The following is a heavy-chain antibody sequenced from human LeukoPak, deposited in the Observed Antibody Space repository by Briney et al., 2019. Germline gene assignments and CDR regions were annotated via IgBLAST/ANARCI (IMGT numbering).Heavy chain of an antibody. CDR1: GFTFTSSA. D-gene: IGHD4-17*01. Sequence: GASVKVSCKASGFTFTSSAMQWVRQARGQRLEWIGWIVVGSGNTNYAQKFQERVTITRDMSASTAYMELSSLRSKDTAVYYCAAVDRRYGDVFDYWGQGTLVTVSS. CDR2: IVVGSGNT. V-gene: IGHV1-58*02. J-gene: IGHJ4*02. CDR3: AAVDRRYGDVFDY.